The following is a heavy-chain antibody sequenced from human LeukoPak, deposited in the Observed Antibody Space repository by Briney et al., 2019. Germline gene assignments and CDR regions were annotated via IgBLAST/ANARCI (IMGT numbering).Heavy chain of an antibody. D-gene: IGHD6-13*01. CDR1: GGTFSSYA. CDR2: INPSGGST. J-gene: IGHJ4*02. CDR3: ARDRGVAAAGTLDY. Sequence: GSSVKVSCKASGGTFSSYAISWVRQAPGQGLEWMGIINPSGGSTSYAQKFQGRVTMTRDTSTSTVYMELSSLRSEDTAVYYCARDRGVAAAGTLDYWGQGTLVTVSS. V-gene: IGHV1-46*01.